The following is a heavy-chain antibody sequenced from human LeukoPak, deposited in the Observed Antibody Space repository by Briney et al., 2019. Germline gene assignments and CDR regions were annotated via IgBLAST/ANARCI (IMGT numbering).Heavy chain of an antibody. CDR2: ISGSAGST. CDR3: AKDQSWSGSYFYDY. CDR1: GFTFSSYG. D-gene: IGHD3-3*01. J-gene: IGHJ4*02. V-gene: IGHV3-23*01. Sequence: GGSLRLSCAVSGFTFSSYGMSWVRQAPGKGLEWVSGISGSAGSTYYADSVKGRFTISRDNSKNTLYLQMNSLRAEDKAVYYCAKDQSWSGSYFYDYWGQGTLVTVSS.